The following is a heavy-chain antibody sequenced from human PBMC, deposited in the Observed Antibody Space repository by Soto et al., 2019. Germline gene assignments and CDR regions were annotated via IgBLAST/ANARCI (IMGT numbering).Heavy chain of an antibody. CDR2: GSQGGTESYMAVGATT. CDR1: GVSLDNFF. D-gene: IGHD3-16*01. Sequence: QVQLQESGPGLLRPSETLSLTCTVSGVSLDNFFWSWIRQTPGKGLEWIGFGSQGGTESYMAVGATTGYNPPRGSRATISLDLPKDHFSLTLTSVTAAATAVYYCARDRGGITVSAKPLGEWFDPWGQGTLVTVSS. CDR3: ARDRGGITVSAKPLGEWFDP. V-gene: IGHV4-59*01. J-gene: IGHJ5*02.